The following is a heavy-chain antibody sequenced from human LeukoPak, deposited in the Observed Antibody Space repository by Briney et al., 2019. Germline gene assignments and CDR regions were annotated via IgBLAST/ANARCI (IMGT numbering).Heavy chain of an antibody. D-gene: IGHD6-13*01. V-gene: IGHV6-1*01. CDR1: GDSVSNNSAA. Sequence: SQTLSLTCAISGDSVSNNSAAWNWIRQSPSRGLEWLGRTYYRSKWYNDYAVSVTSRITISPDTSKNQFSLQLKSVTPEDTAVYYCARGRSWGKSGFDYWGQGTLVTVSS. CDR2: TYYRSKWYN. CDR3: ARGRSWGKSGFDY. J-gene: IGHJ4*02.